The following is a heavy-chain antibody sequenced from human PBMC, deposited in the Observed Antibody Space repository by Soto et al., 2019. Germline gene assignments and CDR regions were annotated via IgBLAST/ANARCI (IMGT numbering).Heavy chain of an antibody. Sequence: EVQLVESGGGVVQPGGSLRLSCAASGFTFSSYSMNWVRQAPGTGLEWVSYISSSSSTIYYADSVKGRFTISRDNAKNSLYLQMNSLRDEDTAVYYCARAEIAVAGTGWYFDLWGRGTLVTVSS. D-gene: IGHD6-19*01. CDR2: ISSSSSTI. CDR3: ARAEIAVAGTGWYFDL. CDR1: GFTFSSYS. J-gene: IGHJ2*01. V-gene: IGHV3-48*02.